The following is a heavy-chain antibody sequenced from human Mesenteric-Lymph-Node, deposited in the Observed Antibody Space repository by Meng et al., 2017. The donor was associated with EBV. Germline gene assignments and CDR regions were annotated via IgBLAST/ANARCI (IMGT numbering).Heavy chain of an antibody. D-gene: IGHD1-26*01. Sequence: QLQLHESGSGLVRPSHTLSLAFAVSGGSLISGGYSWSWIRQAPGKGLVWIGFIYHSGTTYLNPSLRSRVNLSVDTSKNQFSLNLRSVSAADTAIYYCARSAGGDYFDYWGQGTLVTVSS. V-gene: IGHV4-30-2*01. CDR1: GGSLISGGYS. J-gene: IGHJ4*02. CDR3: ARSAGGDYFDY. CDR2: IYHSGTT.